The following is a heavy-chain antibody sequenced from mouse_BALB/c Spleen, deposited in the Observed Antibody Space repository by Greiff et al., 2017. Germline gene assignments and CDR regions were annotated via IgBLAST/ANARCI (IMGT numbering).Heavy chain of an antibody. D-gene: IGHD3-2*01. CDR3: ALDSSGYFAY. Sequence: QVQLKESGAELARPGASVKMSCKASGYTFTSYTMHWVKQRPGQGLEWIGYINPSSGYTNYNQKFKDKATLTADKSSSTAYMQLSSLTSEDSAVYYCALDSSGYFAYWGQGTLVTVSA. V-gene: IGHV1-4*01. CDR1: GYTFTSYT. J-gene: IGHJ3*01. CDR2: INPSSGYT.